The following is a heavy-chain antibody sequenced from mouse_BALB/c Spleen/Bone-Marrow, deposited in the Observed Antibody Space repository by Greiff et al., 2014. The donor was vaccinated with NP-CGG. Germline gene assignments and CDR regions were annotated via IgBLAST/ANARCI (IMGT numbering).Heavy chain of an antibody. CDR1: GFAFSSYY. V-gene: IGHV5-12-1*01. CDR3: CRRGYGYVEVDV. J-gene: IGHJ1*01. Sequence: VQRVESGGGLVKPGGSLKLSCAASGFAFSSYYMTWVRQTPGKRLEWVAYISTGGGSTNYQGTVKGKFTISRDNAKNTLYLQKSSLRCEDAAMYYFCRRGYGYVEVDVWGAGTTVTVSS. D-gene: IGHD1-2*01. CDR2: ISTGGGST.